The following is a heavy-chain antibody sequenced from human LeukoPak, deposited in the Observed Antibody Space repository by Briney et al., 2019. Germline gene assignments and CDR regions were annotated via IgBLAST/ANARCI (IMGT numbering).Heavy chain of an antibody. Sequence: SETLSLTCTVSGGSISSSSYYWGWIRQPPGKGLEWIGSIYYSGSTYYNPSLKSRVTISVDTSKNQFSLKLSPVTAADTAVYYCARDRVTTGTYYFDYWGQGTLVTVSS. V-gene: IGHV4-39*07. J-gene: IGHJ4*02. D-gene: IGHD4-11*01. CDR3: ARDRVTTGTYYFDY. CDR1: GGSISSSSYY. CDR2: IYYSGST.